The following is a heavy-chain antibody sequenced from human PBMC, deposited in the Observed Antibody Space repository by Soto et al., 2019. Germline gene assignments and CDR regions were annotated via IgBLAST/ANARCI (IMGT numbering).Heavy chain of an antibody. CDR1: GGTFSSYA. J-gene: IGHJ4*02. CDR2: IIPIFGTA. D-gene: IGHD1-20*01. Sequence: ASVKVSCKASGGTFSSYAISWVRQAPGQGLEWMGGIIPIFGTANYAQKFQGRVTITADESTSTAYMELSSLRSEDTAVYYCARFITGTTIIDYWGQGTLVTVSS. V-gene: IGHV1-69*13. CDR3: ARFITGTTIIDY.